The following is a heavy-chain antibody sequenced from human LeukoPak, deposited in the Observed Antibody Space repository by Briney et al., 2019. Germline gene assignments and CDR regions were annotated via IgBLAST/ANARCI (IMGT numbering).Heavy chain of an antibody. CDR3: AGGLYCSGGSCYLYYFDY. V-gene: IGHV1-8*03. CDR1: GYTFTSYD. CDR2: MNPNSGNT. D-gene: IGHD2-15*01. J-gene: IGHJ4*02. Sequence: ASVKVSCKASGYTFTSYDINWVRQATGQGLEWMGWMNPNSGNTGYAQKFQGRVTITRNTSISTAYMELSSLRSEDTAVYYCAGGLYCSGGSCYLYYFDYWGQGTLVTVSS.